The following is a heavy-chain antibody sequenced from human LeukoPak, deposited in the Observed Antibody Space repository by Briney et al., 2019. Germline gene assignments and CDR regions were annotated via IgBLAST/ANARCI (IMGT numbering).Heavy chain of an antibody. Sequence: QPGGSLRLSCAASGFTFDDYAMHWVRQAPGKGLEWVSGISWNSGSIGYADFVKGRFTISRDNAKNSLYLQMNSLRAEDTALYYCAKGYGSGTAYGMDVWGQGTTVTVSS. D-gene: IGHD3-10*01. CDR2: ISWNSGSI. J-gene: IGHJ6*02. CDR1: GFTFDDYA. V-gene: IGHV3-9*01. CDR3: AKGYGSGTAYGMDV.